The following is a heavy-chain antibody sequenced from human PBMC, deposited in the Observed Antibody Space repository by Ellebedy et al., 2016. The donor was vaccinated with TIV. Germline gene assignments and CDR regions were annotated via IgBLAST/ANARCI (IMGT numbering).Heavy chain of an antibody. D-gene: IGHD1-14*01. CDR2: ISNRDRT. V-gene: IGHV4-39*01. Sequence: SETLSLTXTVSGDSISSSSDYWVWIRQPPGQGPEWIGTISNRDRTDYNPSLKSRVFILVDASKSQFFLKLTSVTAADTAVYYCATFNQYYTYLGVWGKGTTVIVSS. CDR1: GDSISSSSDY. CDR3: ATFNQYYTYLGV. J-gene: IGHJ6*03.